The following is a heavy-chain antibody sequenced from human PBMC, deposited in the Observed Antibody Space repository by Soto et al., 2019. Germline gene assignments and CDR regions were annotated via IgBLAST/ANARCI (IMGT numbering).Heavy chain of an antibody. J-gene: IGHJ4*02. CDR3: ARDYMSAYYYDSSGYYPGAGDY. CDR2: ISYDGSNK. CDR1: GFTFSSYA. Sequence: PGGSLRLSCAASGFTFSSYAMHWVRQAPGKGLEWVAVISYDGSNKYYADSVKGRFTISRDNSKNTLYLQMNSLRAEDTAVYYCARDYMSAYYYDSSGYYPGAGDYWGQGT. D-gene: IGHD3-22*01. V-gene: IGHV3-30-3*01.